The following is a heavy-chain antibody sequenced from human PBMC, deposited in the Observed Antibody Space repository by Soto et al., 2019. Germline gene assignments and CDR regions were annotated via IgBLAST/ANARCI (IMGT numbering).Heavy chain of an antibody. CDR1: ISPINSRYY. V-gene: IGHV4-38-2*02. J-gene: IGHJ4*02. CDR2: IYHSGST. D-gene: IGHD6-19*01. Sequence: SETLSLTCTFSISPINSRYYWGWIRQTPGKGLEWVASIYHSGSTHYNPSLKSRATISVDTSNNQFSLRLSSVTAADTAIYYCARNTSGRNFEYWGQGTQVTVSS. CDR3: ARNTSGRNFEY.